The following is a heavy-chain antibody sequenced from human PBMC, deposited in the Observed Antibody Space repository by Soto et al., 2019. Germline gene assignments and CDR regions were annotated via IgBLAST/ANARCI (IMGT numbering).Heavy chain of an antibody. V-gene: IGHV1-2*02. CDR2: VHPNSGGT. CDR1: GYTFSVYH. Sequence: QVHLVQSGAEVKQPGASVKVSCKASGYTFSVYHMHWVRQAPGQGLEWMGWVHPNSGGTNYAQSFEGGVTMTRDTSINTAYMELSRPTSDDTAVYYCAKELQRGMDVWGQGTTVTASS. D-gene: IGHD4-4*01. CDR3: AKELQRGMDV. J-gene: IGHJ6*02.